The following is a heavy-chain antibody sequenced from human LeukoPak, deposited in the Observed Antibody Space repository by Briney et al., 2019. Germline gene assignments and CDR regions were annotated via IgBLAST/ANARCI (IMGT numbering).Heavy chain of an antibody. Sequence: GASVKVSCKASGGTFSSYAISWVRQAPGQGLEWMGGIIPIFGTANYAQKFQGRVTITADESTSTVYMELSSLRSEDTAVYYCAARYCSSTSCPYYGMDVWGQGTTVTVSS. CDR1: GGTFSSYA. CDR2: IIPIFGTA. D-gene: IGHD2-2*01. CDR3: AARYCSSTSCPYYGMDV. V-gene: IGHV1-69*13. J-gene: IGHJ6*02.